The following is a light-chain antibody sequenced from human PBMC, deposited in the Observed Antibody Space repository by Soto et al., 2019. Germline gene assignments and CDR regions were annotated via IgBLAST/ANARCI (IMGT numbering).Light chain of an antibody. Sequence: DIQMTQSPSTLSASVVDRVTITCRASQSISSWLAWYQQKPGKAPKLLIYDASSLESGVPSRFSGSGSGTEFTLTISSLQPDDFATYYCQQYNSYSLYTFGQGTKVDI. J-gene: IGKJ2*01. V-gene: IGKV1-5*01. CDR1: QSISSW. CDR2: DAS. CDR3: QQYNSYSLYT.